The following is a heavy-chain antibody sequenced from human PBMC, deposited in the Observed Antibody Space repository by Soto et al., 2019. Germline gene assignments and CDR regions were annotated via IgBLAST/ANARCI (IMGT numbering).Heavy chain of an antibody. V-gene: IGHV3-11*01. CDR1: GFTFSDHY. CDR2: IGTRETTM. CDR3: ARGGGYFDY. Sequence: QVQLVDSGGGLVKPGGSLRLSCVASGFTFSDHYMSRIRQAPGKGLEWISFIGTRETTMYYTDSVMGRFTTSRDNAKNSLLLQMNSLRAGDTALYYCARGGGYFDYWGQGILVTVSS. J-gene: IGHJ4*02.